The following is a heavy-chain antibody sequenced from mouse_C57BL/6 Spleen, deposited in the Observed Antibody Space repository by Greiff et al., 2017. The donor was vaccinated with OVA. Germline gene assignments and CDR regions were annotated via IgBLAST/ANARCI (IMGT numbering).Heavy chain of an antibody. CDR1: GYNFTSYD. J-gene: IGHJ1*03. CDR3: ARYPYDYEGYWYFDV. V-gene: IGHV1-85*01. D-gene: IGHD2-4*01. CDR2: IYPRDGST. Sequence: QVQLQQSGPELVKPGASVKLSCKASGYNFTSYDINWVKQRPGQGLEWIGWIYPRDGSTKYNEKFKGKATLTVDTSSSTAYMELHSLTSEDSAVYFCARYPYDYEGYWYFDVWGTGTTVTVSS.